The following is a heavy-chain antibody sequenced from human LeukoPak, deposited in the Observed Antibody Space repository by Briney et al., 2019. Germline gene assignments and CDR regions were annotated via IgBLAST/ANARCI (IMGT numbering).Heavy chain of an antibody. V-gene: IGHV4-34*01. CDR3: ARGNLYSSSSLSWDFDP. CDR2: INHSGST. Sequence: SETLSLTCAVYGGSFSVYYWSWIRQPPGKGLEWIGEINHSGSTNYNPSLKSRVTISVDTSKNQFSLKLSSVTAADTAVYYCARGNLYSSSSLSWDFDPWGQGTLVTVSS. D-gene: IGHD6-6*01. CDR1: GGSFSVYY. J-gene: IGHJ5*02.